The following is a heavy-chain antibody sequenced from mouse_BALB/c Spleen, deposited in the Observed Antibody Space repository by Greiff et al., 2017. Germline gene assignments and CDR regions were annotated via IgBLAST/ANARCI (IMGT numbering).Heavy chain of an antibody. CDR2: ISYDGSN. Sequence: ESGPGLVKPSQSLSLTCSVTGYSITSGYYWNWIRQFPGNKLEWMGYISYDGSNNYNPSLKNRISITRDTSKNQFFLKLNSVTTEDTATYYCARETGPYYYAMDYWGQGTSVTVSS. CDR3: ARETGPYYYAMDY. D-gene: IGHD4-1*01. V-gene: IGHV3-6*02. CDR1: GYSITSGYY. J-gene: IGHJ4*01.